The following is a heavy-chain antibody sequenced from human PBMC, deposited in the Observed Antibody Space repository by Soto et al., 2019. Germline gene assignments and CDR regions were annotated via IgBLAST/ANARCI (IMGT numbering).Heavy chain of an antibody. CDR2: IDYSGNT. CDR3: ARLLGCSTTSCYSIWFDP. D-gene: IGHD2-2*01. V-gene: IGHV4-59*08. J-gene: IGHJ5*02. Sequence: SETLSLTCTASGGSISSYYWSWIRQPPGKGLEWIGYIDYSGNTNYNPSLKSRHTISADTAKNQVSLNLSSVTAADTAVYYCARLLGCSTTSCYSIWFDPWGQETLVTVSS. CDR1: GGSISSYY.